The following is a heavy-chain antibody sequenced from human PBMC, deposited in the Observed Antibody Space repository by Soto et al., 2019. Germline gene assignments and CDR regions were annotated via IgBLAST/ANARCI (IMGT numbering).Heavy chain of an antibody. J-gene: IGHJ5*02. CDR3: ARGLYGDDSYNWFDP. Sequence: TLSLTCTVSGGSISCGGYYWSWIRQHPGKGLEWIGYIYYSGSTYYNPSLKSRVTISVDTSKNQFSPKLSSVTAADTAVYYCARGLYGDDSYNWFDPWGQGTLVTVPQ. CDR2: IYYSGST. CDR1: GGSISCGGYY. D-gene: IGHD4-17*01. V-gene: IGHV4-31*03.